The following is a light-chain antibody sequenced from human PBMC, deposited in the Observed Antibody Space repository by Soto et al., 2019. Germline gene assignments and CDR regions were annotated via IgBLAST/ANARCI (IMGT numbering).Light chain of an antibody. J-gene: IGKJ5*01. CDR1: QSLVNSDGNTY. CDR2: KVS. Sequence: DVVLTQSPLSLPVTLGQAASLSCRSSQSLVNSDGNTYLTWFQQRLGQSPRRLIYKVSNRDSGVPDRFSGSGSGTDFTLKISRVEAEDVGIYYCMQGTYWPTFGQGTRLEIK. V-gene: IGKV2-30*01. CDR3: MQGTYWPT.